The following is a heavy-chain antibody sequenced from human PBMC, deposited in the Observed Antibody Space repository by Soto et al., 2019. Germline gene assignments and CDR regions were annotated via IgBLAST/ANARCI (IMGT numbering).Heavy chain of an antibody. CDR2: ISGSGGST. Sequence: PGGSLRLSCAASGFTFSSYAMSWVRQAPGKGLEWVSAISGSGGSTYYADSVKGRFTISRDNSKNTLYLQMNSLRAEDTAVHYCAKNDYDFWSGYPPFDYWGQGTLVTVSS. CDR1: GFTFSSYA. J-gene: IGHJ4*02. D-gene: IGHD3-3*01. V-gene: IGHV3-23*01. CDR3: AKNDYDFWSGYPPFDY.